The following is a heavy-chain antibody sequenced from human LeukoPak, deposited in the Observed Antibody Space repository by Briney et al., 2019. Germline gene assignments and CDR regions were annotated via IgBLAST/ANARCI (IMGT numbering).Heavy chain of an antibody. D-gene: IGHD3-10*01. Sequence: PGGSLRLSCAASGFSFSNYGIHWVRQAPGKGLEWVTVISYDGSNKYYADSVKGRFTISRDNSKNTLYLQMNSLRAEDTAVYYCARSDSGSGSYFDYWGQGTLVTVSS. CDR3: ARSDSGSGSYFDY. J-gene: IGHJ4*02. CDR1: GFSFSNYG. CDR2: ISYDGSNK. V-gene: IGHV3-30*03.